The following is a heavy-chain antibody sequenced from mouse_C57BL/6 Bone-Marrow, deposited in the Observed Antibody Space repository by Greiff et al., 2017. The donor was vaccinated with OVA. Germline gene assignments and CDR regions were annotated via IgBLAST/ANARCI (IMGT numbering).Heavy chain of an antibody. V-gene: IGHV1-15*01. J-gene: IGHJ4*01. CDR1: GYTFTDYE. CDR3: TNWDGYAMDY. D-gene: IGHD4-1*02. CDR2: IDPETGGT. Sequence: QVQLKQSGAELVRPGASVTLSCKASGYTFTDYEMHWVKQTPVHGLEWIGAIDPETGGTAYNQKFKGKAILTADKSSSTAYMELRSLTSEDSAVYYCTNWDGYAMDYWGQGTSVTVSS.